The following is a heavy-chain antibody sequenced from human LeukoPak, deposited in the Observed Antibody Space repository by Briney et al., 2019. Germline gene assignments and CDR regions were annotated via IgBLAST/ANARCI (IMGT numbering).Heavy chain of an antibody. Sequence: GIIYSGENTYYSDSVKGRFTISRDNSNNTLYLQMSSLRAEDTAVYYCAKTVVGGYSYGRDYWGQGTLVTVSS. CDR3: AKTVVGGYSYGRDY. D-gene: IGHD5-18*01. CDR2: IIYSGENT. J-gene: IGHJ4*02. V-gene: IGHV3-23*01.